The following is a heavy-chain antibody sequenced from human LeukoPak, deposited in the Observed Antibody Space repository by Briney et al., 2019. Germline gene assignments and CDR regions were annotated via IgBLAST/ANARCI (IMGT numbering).Heavy chain of an antibody. V-gene: IGHV1-69*05. CDR1: GGTFSSYA. Sequence: SVKVSCKASGGTFSSYAISWVRQAPGQGLEWMGGIIPVFGTANYAQKFQGRVTITTDESTSTAYMELSSLRSEDTAVYYCAREEIAAAGKWFDPWGQGTLVTVSS. J-gene: IGHJ5*02. D-gene: IGHD6-13*01. CDR2: IIPVFGTA. CDR3: AREEIAAAGKWFDP.